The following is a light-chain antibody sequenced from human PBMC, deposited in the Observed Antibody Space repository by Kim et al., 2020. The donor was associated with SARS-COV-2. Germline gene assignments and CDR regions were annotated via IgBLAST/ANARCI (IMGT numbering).Light chain of an antibody. V-gene: IGKV1-6*01. CDR2: DAS. J-gene: IGKJ5*01. CDR3: LQHNNYPIT. Sequence: GDRVIITCRASQDIGSDLGWFQQRPAKAPKVLINDASSLHSGVPSRFIGSRSGRDFTLTISSLQPEDFATYFCLQHNNYPITFGRGTRLEIK. CDR1: QDIGSD.